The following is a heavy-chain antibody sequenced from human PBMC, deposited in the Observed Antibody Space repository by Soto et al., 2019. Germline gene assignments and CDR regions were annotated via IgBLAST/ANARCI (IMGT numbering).Heavy chain of an antibody. CDR2: IYSSGNT. J-gene: IGHJ4*02. CDR1: GISIRTYY. V-gene: IGHV4-59*01. CDR3: ARGRGDYYFDY. Sequence: SETLSLTCTVPGISIRTYYWSWIRQPPGKGLEWIGYIYSSGNTNYNPSLKSRLTISVDTSKSQFSLKLSSVTAADTAVYYCARGRGDYYFDYWGQGTLVTVSS. D-gene: IGHD3-10*01.